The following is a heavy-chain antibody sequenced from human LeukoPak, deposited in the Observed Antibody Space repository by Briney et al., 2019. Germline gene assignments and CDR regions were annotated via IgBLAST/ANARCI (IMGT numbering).Heavy chain of an antibody. CDR1: GFAFRTYI. CDR3: AELGITMIGGV. J-gene: IGHJ6*04. CDR2: ISSSGSTI. V-gene: IGHV3-48*04. D-gene: IGHD3-10*02. Sequence: GGSLRLSCAASGFAFRTYIMNRVRQAPGKGLEWVSYISSSGSTIYYADSVKGRFTISRDNAKNSLYLQMNSLRAEDTAVYYCAELGITMIGGVWGKGTTVTISS.